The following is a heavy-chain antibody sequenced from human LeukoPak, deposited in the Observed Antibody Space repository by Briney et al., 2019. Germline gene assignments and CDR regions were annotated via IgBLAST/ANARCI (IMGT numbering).Heavy chain of an antibody. D-gene: IGHD6-19*01. CDR3: AKDSSGWSIGAFDI. Sequence: GGSLRLSCAASGFTFSNYAMSWVRQAPGKGLEWVSGISGSGGNTYYADSVKGRFTISRDNSKNTLYLQMNSLRAEDTAVYYCAKDSSGWSIGAFDIWGQGTMVTVSS. CDR1: GFTFSNYA. J-gene: IGHJ3*02. V-gene: IGHV3-23*01. CDR2: ISGSGGNT.